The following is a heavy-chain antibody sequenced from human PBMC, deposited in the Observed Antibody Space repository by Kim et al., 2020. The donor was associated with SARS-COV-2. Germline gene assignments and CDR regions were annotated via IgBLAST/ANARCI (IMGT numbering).Heavy chain of an antibody. V-gene: IGHV4-34*01. CDR3: ARGKLLWFGELQYYFDY. D-gene: IGHD3-10*01. CDR2: INHSGST. J-gene: IGHJ4*02. Sequence: SETLSLTCAVYGGSFSGYYWSWIRQPPGKGLEWIGEINHSGSTNYNPSLKSRVTISVDTSKNQFSLKLSSVTAADTAVYYCARGKLLWFGELQYYFDYWGQGTLVTVSS. CDR1: GGSFSGYY.